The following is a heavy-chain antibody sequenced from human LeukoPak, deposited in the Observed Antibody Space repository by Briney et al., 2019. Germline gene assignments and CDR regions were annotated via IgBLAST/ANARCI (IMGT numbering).Heavy chain of an antibody. J-gene: IGHJ4*02. CDR2: IYHSGST. Sequence: SETLSLTCAVSGYSNSSGYYWGWIRQPPGKGLEWIGSIYHSGSTYYNPSLKSRVTISVDTSKNQFSLKLSSVTAADTAVYYCARGFGYSSDYWGQGTLVTVSS. CDR3: ARGFGYSSDY. CDR1: GYSNSSGYY. D-gene: IGHD6-13*01. V-gene: IGHV4-38-2*01.